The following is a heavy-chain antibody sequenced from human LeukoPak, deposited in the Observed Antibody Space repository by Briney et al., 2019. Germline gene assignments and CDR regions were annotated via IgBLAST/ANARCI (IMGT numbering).Heavy chain of an antibody. CDR3: AKGAYYGSGRNWFDP. J-gene: IGHJ5*02. Sequence: GGSLRLSCAASGFTFSSYGMSWVRQAPGKGLEWVSVISGSGGSTYYADSVKGRFTISRDNSKNTLYLQMNSLRAEDTAVYYCAKGAYYGSGRNWFDPWGQGTLVTVSS. V-gene: IGHV3-23*01. CDR2: ISGSGGST. CDR1: GFTFSSYG. D-gene: IGHD3-10*01.